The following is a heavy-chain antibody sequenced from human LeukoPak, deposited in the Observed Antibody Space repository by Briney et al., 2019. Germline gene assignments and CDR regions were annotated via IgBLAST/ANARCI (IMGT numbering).Heavy chain of an antibody. CDR1: GGSISSSY. D-gene: IGHD6-13*01. V-gene: IGHV4-4*07. Sequence: PSETLSLTCTVSGGSISSSYWSWIRQPAGKGLEWIGRIYTSGSTNYNPSLKSRVTMSVDTSKNQFSLKLSSVTAADTAVYYCAREPAGIAAAGTIDYWGQGTLVTVSS. CDR3: AREPAGIAAAGTIDY. CDR2: IYTSGST. J-gene: IGHJ4*02.